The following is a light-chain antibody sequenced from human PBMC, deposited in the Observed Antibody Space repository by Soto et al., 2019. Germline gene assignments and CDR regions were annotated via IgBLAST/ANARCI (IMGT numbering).Light chain of an antibody. CDR1: QSVSSSY. J-gene: IGKJ1*01. CDR3: QQYDSSPRWT. CDR2: GAS. V-gene: IGKV3-20*01. Sequence: EIVWTQCPGTLSLSPGERATLSCRASQSVSSSYLAWYQQRPGQAPRLLIYGASSRATGIPDRFSGSGSGTDFTLTISRLEPEDFAVYYCQQYDSSPRWTFGHGTKVDIK.